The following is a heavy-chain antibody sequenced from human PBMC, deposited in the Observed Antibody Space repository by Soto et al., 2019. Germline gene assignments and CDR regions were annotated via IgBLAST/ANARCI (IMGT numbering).Heavy chain of an antibody. CDR3: VKGGASYTSCWYAN. Sequence: DVQLLESGGGLVQPGGSLTLSCAASGFSFSNDAMHWVRQAPGKGLEWVSTIKDSGEDTYYLDSLRGRFTISRANSKNTLYLQMTSLRAEDTALYHCVKGGASYTSCWYANWGQGMLVTVSS. D-gene: IGHD6-13*01. V-gene: IGHV3-23*01. CDR1: GFSFSNDA. CDR2: IKDSGEDT. J-gene: IGHJ4*02.